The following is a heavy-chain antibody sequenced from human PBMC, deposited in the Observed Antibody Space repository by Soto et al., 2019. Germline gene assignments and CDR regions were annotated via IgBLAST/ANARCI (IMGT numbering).Heavy chain of an antibody. CDR2: IYHSGST. CDR3: ARGVRGYYDSSGYYYFDD. D-gene: IGHD3-22*01. Sequence: SETLSLTCAVSGGSISSGGYSWSWIRQPPGKGLEWIGYIYHSGSTYYNPSLKSRVTISVDRSKNQFSLKLSSVTAADTAVYYCARGVRGYYDSSGYYYFDDWGQGTLVTVSS. V-gene: IGHV4-30-2*01. J-gene: IGHJ4*02. CDR1: GGSISSGGYS.